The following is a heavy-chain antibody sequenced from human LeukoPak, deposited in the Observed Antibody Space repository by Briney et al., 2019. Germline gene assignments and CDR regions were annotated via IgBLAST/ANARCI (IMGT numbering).Heavy chain of an antibody. CDR2: ISYDGSNK. CDR3: AGDFWDGSGNY. V-gene: IGHV3-30*03. D-gene: IGHD3-10*01. CDR1: GFTFSSYG. J-gene: IGHJ4*02. Sequence: GGSLRLSCAASGFTFSSYGMHWVRQAPGKGLEWVAVISYDGSNKYYADSVKGRFTISRDNSKNTLYLQMNSLRAEDTAVYYCAGDFWDGSGNYWGQGTLVTVSS.